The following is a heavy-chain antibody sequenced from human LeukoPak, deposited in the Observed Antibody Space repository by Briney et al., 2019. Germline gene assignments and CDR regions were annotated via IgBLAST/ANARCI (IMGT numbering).Heavy chain of an antibody. V-gene: IGHV4-59*01. Sequence: SETLSLTCTVSGGSISSNYWSWIRQPPGQGLEWIGYIYYSGSTNSYPSLKSRVSIAVHTPKNQLSLNLSSVTAADTAGYCCARDRGYGDYLNYFDYWGQGTLVTVSS. CDR3: ARDRGYGDYLNYFDY. CDR1: GGSISSNY. CDR2: IYYSGST. D-gene: IGHD4-17*01. J-gene: IGHJ4*02.